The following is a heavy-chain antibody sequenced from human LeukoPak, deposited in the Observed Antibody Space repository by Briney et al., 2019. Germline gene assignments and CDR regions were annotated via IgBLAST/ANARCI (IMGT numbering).Heavy chain of an antibody. CDR2: ISAYNGNT. J-gene: IGHJ2*01. CDR1: GYTFTGYY. V-gene: IGHV1-18*04. Sequence: ASVKVSCKAFGYTFTGYYMHWVRQAPGQGLEWMGWISAYNGNTNYAQKLQGRVTMTTDTSTSTAYMELRSLRSDDTAVYYCARDRRARGYFDLWGRGTLVTVSS. CDR3: ARDRRARGYFDL.